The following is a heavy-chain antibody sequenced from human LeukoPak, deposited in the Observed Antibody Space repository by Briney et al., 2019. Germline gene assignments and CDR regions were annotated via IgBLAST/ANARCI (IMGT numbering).Heavy chain of an antibody. CDR2: ISYDGSNK. CDR1: GFTFSSYA. Sequence: GRSLRLSCAASGFTFSSYAMHWVRQAPGKGLEWVAVISYDGSNKYYADSVKGRFTISRDNSKNTLYLQMNSLRAEDTAVYYCAREWQQLVFDYWGQGTLVTVSS. V-gene: IGHV3-30-3*01. D-gene: IGHD6-13*01. J-gene: IGHJ4*02. CDR3: AREWQQLVFDY.